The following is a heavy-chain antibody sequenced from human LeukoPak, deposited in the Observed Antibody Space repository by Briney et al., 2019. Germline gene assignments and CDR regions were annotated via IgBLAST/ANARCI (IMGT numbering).Heavy chain of an antibody. D-gene: IGHD4-23*01. J-gene: IGHJ4*02. CDR2: INSDGSTT. V-gene: IGHV3-74*01. CDR3: ARDDYGGRGEFDY. CDR1: GFTFSSYW. Sequence: PGGSLRFSCAASGFTFSSYWMHWVRQAPGKGLVWVSRINSDGSTTSYADSVKGRFTISRDNAKNTLYLQMNSLRAEDTAVYYCARDDYGGRGEFDYWGQGTLVTVSS.